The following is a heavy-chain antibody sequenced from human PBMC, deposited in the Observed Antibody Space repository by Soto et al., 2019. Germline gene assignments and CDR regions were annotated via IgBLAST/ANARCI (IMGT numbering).Heavy chain of an antibody. Sequence: SVKVSCKASGGTFSSYAISWVRQAPGQGLEWMGGIIPIFGTANYAQKFQGRVTITADESTSTAYMELSSLRSEDTAVYYCARRRVQTGITGTTRWFDPWGQGTLVTVSS. D-gene: IGHD1-7*01. CDR3: ARRRVQTGITGTTRWFDP. CDR2: IIPIFGTA. V-gene: IGHV1-69*13. J-gene: IGHJ5*02. CDR1: GGTFSSYA.